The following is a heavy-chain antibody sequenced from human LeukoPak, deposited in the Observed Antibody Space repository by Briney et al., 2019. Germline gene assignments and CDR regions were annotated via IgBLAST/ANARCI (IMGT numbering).Heavy chain of an antibody. J-gene: IGHJ3*02. D-gene: IGHD6-19*01. V-gene: IGHV1-2*02. Sequence: ASVKVCCKASGYTSTGYYMYWVRQAPGQGREWMGWINPNSGGTNYAQKFQGRVTMTRDTSISTAYMELSGLRSDDTAVYYCARAVAEAFDIWGQGTMVTVSS. CDR3: ARAVAEAFDI. CDR1: GYTSTGYY. CDR2: INPNSGGT.